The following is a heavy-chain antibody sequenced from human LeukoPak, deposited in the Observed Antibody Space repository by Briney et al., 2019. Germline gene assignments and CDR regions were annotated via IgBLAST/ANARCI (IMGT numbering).Heavy chain of an antibody. V-gene: IGHV4-59*01. D-gene: IGHD3-3*01. CDR1: GGSISSYY. J-gene: IGHJ5*02. Sequence: PSETLSLTCTVSGGSISSYYWSWIRQPPGKGLEWIGYIYYSGNTNYNPSLKSRVTISVDTSKNQFSLKLSSVTAADTAVYYCAREVGFLNNWFDPWGQGTLVTVSS. CDR3: AREVGFLNNWFDP. CDR2: IYYSGNT.